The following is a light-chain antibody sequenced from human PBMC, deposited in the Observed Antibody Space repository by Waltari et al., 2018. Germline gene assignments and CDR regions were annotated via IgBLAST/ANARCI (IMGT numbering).Light chain of an antibody. CDR3: MQALQSPRT. CDR2: LSS. J-gene: IGKJ4*01. CDR1: QSLLNSDGYNY. Sequence: DIVMTQSPLSLPVTPGEPASISCRPIQSLLNSDGYNYLDWYLLKPGQSPQLLIYLSSNQSTGVPDRFRGSGSGTDFTLKISRVEAEDVGVYYCMQALQSPRTFGGGTKVEIK. V-gene: IGKV2-28*01.